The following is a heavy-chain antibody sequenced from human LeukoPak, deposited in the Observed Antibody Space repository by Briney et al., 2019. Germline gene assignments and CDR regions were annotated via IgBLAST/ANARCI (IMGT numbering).Heavy chain of an antibody. CDR3: ARDEVGGSYAY. D-gene: IGHD1-26*01. J-gene: IGHJ4*02. Sequence: GGSLRLSCAASGFTFSTYWMSWVRQAPGKGLEWVANIKEDGSKKDYVDSVKGRFTISRDNAKNSLYLEMNSLRAEDTAVYYCARDEVGGSYAYWGQGTLVTVSS. CDR2: IKEDGSKK. CDR1: GFTFSTYW. V-gene: IGHV3-7*01.